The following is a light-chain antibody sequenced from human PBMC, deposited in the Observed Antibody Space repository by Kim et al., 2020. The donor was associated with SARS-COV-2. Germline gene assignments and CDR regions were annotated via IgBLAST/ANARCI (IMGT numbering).Light chain of an antibody. J-gene: IGKJ1*01. CDR3: MQATQFPLT. CDR1: QSLVHSDGSTY. Sequence: PASISCRSSQSLVHSDGSTYSSWLQQRPGQPPRLLIYKISHRISGVPDRFSGSGAVTDFTLKISRVEAEDVGIYYCMQATQFPLTFGQGTKVDIK. V-gene: IGKV2-24*01. CDR2: KIS.